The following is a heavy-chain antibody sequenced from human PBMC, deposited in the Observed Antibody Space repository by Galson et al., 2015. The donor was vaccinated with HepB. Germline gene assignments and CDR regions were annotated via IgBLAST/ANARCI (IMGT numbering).Heavy chain of an antibody. CDR1: GFTFSSYA. V-gene: IGHV3-30-3*01. J-gene: IGHJ4*02. Sequence: SLRLSCAASGFTFSSYAMHWVRQAPGKGLEWVAVISYDGSNKYYADSVKGRFTISRDNSKNTLYLQMNSLRAEDTAVYYCARPPYPGIAVADSRGYFDYWGQGTLVTVSS. D-gene: IGHD6-19*01. CDR3: ARPPYPGIAVADSRGYFDY. CDR2: ISYDGSNK.